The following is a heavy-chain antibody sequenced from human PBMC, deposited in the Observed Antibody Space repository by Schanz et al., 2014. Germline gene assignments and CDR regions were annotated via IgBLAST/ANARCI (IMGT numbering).Heavy chain of an antibody. J-gene: IGHJ4*02. D-gene: IGHD3-9*01. Sequence: QVQLVESGGGVVQPGTSLILSCSVSGFSLNTYGMHWVRQAPGKGLEWVAVIWYDENNKYYADSVKGRFTMSRDNSKNTLYLQMNSLRAEDTAVYYCARDSRPNYDFLTAYYSIDYWGQGTLVTVSS. CDR1: GFSLNTYG. CDR3: ARDSRPNYDFLTAYYSIDY. V-gene: IGHV3-33*01. CDR2: IWYDENNK.